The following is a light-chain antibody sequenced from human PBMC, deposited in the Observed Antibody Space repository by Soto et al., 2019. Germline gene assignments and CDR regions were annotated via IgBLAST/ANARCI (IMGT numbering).Light chain of an antibody. V-gene: IGLV2-14*03. CDR2: DVT. Sequence: QSALTQPASVSGSPGQSIAISCTGTSSDIGGYNYVSWYQQYPGKAPKLLIFDVTNRPSGVSDRFSGSKSGNTASLTISGLQAEDEADYYCSSYTSDRIEVFGIGTKVTVL. J-gene: IGLJ1*01. CDR3: SSYTSDRIEV. CDR1: SSDIGGYNY.